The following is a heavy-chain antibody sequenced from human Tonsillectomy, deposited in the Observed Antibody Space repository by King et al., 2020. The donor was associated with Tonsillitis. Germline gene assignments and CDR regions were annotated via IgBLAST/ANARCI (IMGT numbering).Heavy chain of an antibody. D-gene: IGHD3-10*01. CDR1: GYRFTNYW. Sequence: QLVQSGAEVKKPGESLKISCKGSGYRFTNYWIGWVRQMPGKGLEWMGIIYPGDSDTRYSPSFQGQVTISADKSISTAYLQWSSLKASDTAMYYCARGRSGCYQYPPFDYWGQGTLVTVSS. J-gene: IGHJ4*02. CDR3: ARGRSGCYQYPPFDY. CDR2: IYPGDSDT. V-gene: IGHV5-51*01.